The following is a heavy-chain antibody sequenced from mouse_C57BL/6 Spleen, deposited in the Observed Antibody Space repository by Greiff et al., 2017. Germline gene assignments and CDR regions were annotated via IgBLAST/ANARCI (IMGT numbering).Heavy chain of an antibody. Sequence: QVQLQQPGAELVRPGSSVKLSCKASGYTFTSYWMHWVKQRPIQGLEWIGNIDPSDSDTHYNQKFKDKATLTVDKSSRTAYMQLSSLTAEDSAVYYCARSGGSSYYYAMDYWGQGTSVTVSS. J-gene: IGHJ4*01. CDR1: GYTFTSYW. D-gene: IGHD1-1*01. V-gene: IGHV1-52*01. CDR2: IDPSDSDT. CDR3: ARSGGSSYYYAMDY.